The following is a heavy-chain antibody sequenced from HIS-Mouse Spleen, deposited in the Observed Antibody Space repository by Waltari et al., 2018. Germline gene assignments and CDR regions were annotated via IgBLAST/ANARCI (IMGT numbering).Heavy chain of an antibody. CDR1: GGSITRNGYY. V-gene: IGHV4-39*07. CDR3: AREIPYSSSWYDWYFDL. J-gene: IGHJ2*01. D-gene: IGHD6-13*01. Sequence: QLQLQESGPGLVKPSETLSLTWTFSGGSITRNGYYWGWIRQPPGKGLEWTGSIYYSGSTYYNPYLKSRVTISVDTSKNQFSLKLSSVTAADTAVYYCAREIPYSSSWYDWYFDLWGRGTLVTVSS. CDR2: IYYSGST.